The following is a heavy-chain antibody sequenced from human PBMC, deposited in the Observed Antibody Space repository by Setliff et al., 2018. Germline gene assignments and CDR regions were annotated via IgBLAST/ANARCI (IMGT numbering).Heavy chain of an antibody. CDR1: GYTFTNYG. V-gene: IGHV1-18*01. Sequence: ASVKVSCKTSGYTFTNYGINWVRQAPGQGLEWMGWNSAYAQKFQGRVTMTIDTSTSTAYMEVRSLRSDDTAVYYCARAGRNNYDSSGYYYDLYYYNYMDVWGKGTTVTVSS. J-gene: IGHJ6*03. CDR2: NSAY. D-gene: IGHD3-22*01. CDR3: ARAGRNNYDSSGYYYDLYYYNYMDV.